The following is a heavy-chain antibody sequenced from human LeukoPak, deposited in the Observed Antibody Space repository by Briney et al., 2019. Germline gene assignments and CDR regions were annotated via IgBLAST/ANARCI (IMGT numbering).Heavy chain of an antibody. Sequence: GGSLRLSCAASGFTFSSYSMNWVRQAPGKGLEFISYITGTNIIHYADSVKDQFTVSRDDAKSSLYLQMNSLRAEDTAVYYCARDSRAAGSTDFDQWGQGTLVTVSS. J-gene: IGHJ4*02. CDR2: ITGTNII. D-gene: IGHD4-11*01. V-gene: IGHV3-48*01. CDR3: ARDSRAAGSTDFDQ. CDR1: GFTFSSYS.